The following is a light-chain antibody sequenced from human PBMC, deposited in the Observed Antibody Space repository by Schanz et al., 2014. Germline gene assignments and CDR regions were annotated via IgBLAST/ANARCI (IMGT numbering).Light chain of an antibody. V-gene: IGKV4-1*01. CDR3: QQYYSTPPT. CDR2: WAS. CDR1: QTVLYSSINKNY. J-gene: IGKJ1*01. Sequence: DIVMTQSPDSLAVSLGERATINCRSSQTVLYSSINKNYLAWYQQKPGQPPKLLIYWASTRESGVPERFSGSGSGTDFTLTISSLQAEDVAVYYCQQYYSTPPTFGQGTKVEIK.